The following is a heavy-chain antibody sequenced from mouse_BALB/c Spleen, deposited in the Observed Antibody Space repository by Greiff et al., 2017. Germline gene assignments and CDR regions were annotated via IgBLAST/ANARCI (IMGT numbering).Heavy chain of an antibody. Sequence: EVKLVESGGGLVKPGGSLKLSCAASGFTFSDYYMYWVRQTPEKRLEWVATISDGGSYTYYPDSVKGRFTISRDNAKNTLYLQMSSLKSEDTAMYYCARTGREFAYWGQGTLVTVSA. J-gene: IGHJ3*01. D-gene: IGHD4-1*01. CDR2: ISDGGSYT. CDR3: ARTGREFAY. CDR1: GFTFSDYY. V-gene: IGHV5-4*02.